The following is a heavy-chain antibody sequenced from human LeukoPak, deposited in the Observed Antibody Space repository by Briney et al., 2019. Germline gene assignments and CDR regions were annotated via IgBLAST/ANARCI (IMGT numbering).Heavy chain of an antibody. CDR1: GFTLSTYD. J-gene: IGHJ4*02. Sequence: TGGSLRLSCVAAGFTLSTYDMHWVRQVTGKGLEWVSVIGTAGDTYYAGSVQGRFTISRENAKNSLYLQMNSLRAGDTAVYYCARGTGTYFDYWGQGTLVIVSS. V-gene: IGHV3-13*01. D-gene: IGHD3/OR15-3a*01. CDR3: ARGTGTYFDY. CDR2: IGTAGDT.